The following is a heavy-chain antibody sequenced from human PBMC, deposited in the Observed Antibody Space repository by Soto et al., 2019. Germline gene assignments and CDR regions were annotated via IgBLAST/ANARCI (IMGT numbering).Heavy chain of an antibody. J-gene: IGHJ4*02. Sequence: EVQLLETGGGLVQPGGSLRLSCAASGFSFRTYAMSWVRQAPGQGLEWVSVLSDTGDDTYYADSVKGRFTISRDSSRNTMYLRMNSVGAVDTDGYYCASYGRGPTFYFDSWGQGTLVTVAS. CDR3: ASYGRGPTFYFDS. D-gene: IGHD3-10*02. CDR2: LSDTGDDT. CDR1: GFSFRTYA. V-gene: IGHV3-23*01.